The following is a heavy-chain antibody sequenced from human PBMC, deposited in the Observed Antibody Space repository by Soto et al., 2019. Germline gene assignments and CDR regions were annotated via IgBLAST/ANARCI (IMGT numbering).Heavy chain of an antibody. J-gene: IGHJ6*02. CDR1: ALTASKNY. CDR2: IYSGGTT. D-gene: IGHD3-10*01. Sequence: EVQLVESGGGLVQPGGSLRLSCAGSALTASKNYMSWVRQPPGKGLEWVSVIYSGGTTYYADSVKDRFSISRDNSKSTLYLKMDTLRAGDTAVYSCARGGSGSDWDYYGMDVWGQGTTVTVSS. V-gene: IGHV3-66*01. CDR3: ARGGSGSDWDYYGMDV.